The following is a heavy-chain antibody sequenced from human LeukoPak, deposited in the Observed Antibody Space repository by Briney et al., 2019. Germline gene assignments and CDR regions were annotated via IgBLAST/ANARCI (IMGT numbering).Heavy chain of an antibody. CDR2: ISSNGGST. D-gene: IGHD6-19*01. Sequence: GGSLRLSCSASGFTFSSHGVHWVRQAPGKGLEYVSAISSNGGSTYYADSVRGRFTISRDNSKNTLCLQMSSLRPEDTAVYYCVSVFNNGWAAFDIWGQGTMVTVSS. CDR3: VSVFNNGWAAFDI. J-gene: IGHJ3*02. CDR1: GFTFSSHG. V-gene: IGHV3-64D*09.